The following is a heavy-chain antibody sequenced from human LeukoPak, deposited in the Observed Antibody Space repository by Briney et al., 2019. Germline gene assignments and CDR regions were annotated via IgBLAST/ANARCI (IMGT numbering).Heavy chain of an antibody. CDR2: ISSSSSTI. Sequence: GGSLSLSCAASGFTISSYNMNWVRQAPGKGLEWVSYISSSSSTIYYADSVKGRFTISRDNAKNSLYLQMNSLRAEDTAVYYCARGSRTSMIVVVITPIGYYFDYWGQGTLVTVSS. CDR1: GFTISSYN. CDR3: ARGSRTSMIVVVITPIGYYFDY. V-gene: IGHV3-48*01. D-gene: IGHD3-22*01. J-gene: IGHJ4*02.